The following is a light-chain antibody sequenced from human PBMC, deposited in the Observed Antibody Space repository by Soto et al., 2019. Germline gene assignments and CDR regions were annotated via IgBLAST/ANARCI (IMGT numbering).Light chain of an antibody. J-gene: IGLJ1*01. V-gene: IGLV2-14*01. CDR1: SSDIGAYNY. CDR3: SSFTSRFTFNYI. CDR2: EVT. Sequence: QSALTQPASVSGSPGQSITISCTGTSSDIGAYNYVSWYQQHPGKAPKLLIYEVTNRPSGVSDRFSGSKSGNTASLTISGLQAEDDADYYCSSFTSRFTFNYIFGTGTKLTVL.